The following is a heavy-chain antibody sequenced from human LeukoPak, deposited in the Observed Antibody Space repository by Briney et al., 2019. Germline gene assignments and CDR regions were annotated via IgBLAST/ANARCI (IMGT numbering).Heavy chain of an antibody. D-gene: IGHD3-22*01. J-gene: IGHJ4*02. CDR1: GXIFSGYT. Sequence: GGSLRLSCAASGXIFSGYTMDWVRQAPGKGLEWVSSISSSSSYIYYADSVKGRFTISRDNAKNSLYLQMNSLRAEDTAVYYCARDAVYYYDSSGYPNYFDYWGQGTLVTVSS. CDR3: ARDAVYYYDSSGYPNYFDY. CDR2: ISSSSSYI. V-gene: IGHV3-21*01.